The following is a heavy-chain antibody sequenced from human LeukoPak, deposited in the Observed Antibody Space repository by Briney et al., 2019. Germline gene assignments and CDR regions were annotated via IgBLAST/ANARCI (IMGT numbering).Heavy chain of an antibody. J-gene: IGHJ4*02. V-gene: IGHV3-23*01. D-gene: IGHD1-14*01. CDR1: GFTFSSYA. CDR3: AKESPYRAPTRTYYFDY. CDR2: ISGSGGST. Sequence: GGSLRLSCAASGFTFSSYAMSWVRQAPGKGLEWVSAISGSGGSTYYADSVKGRFTISRDNSKNTLYLQMNSLRVEDTAVYYCAKESPYRAPTRTYYFDYWGQGTLVTVSS.